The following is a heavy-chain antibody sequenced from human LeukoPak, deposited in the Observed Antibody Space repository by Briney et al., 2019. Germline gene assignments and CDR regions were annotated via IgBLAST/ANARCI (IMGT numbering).Heavy chain of an antibody. CDR3: ARVAAAGNYYFDY. Sequence: SETLSLTCTVSGGSISSSSYYWGWIRQPPGKGLEWIGSISYSGSTYYNPSLKSRVTISIDTSKNQFSLKLSSVTAADTAVYFCARVAAAGNYYFDYWGQGTLVTVSS. CDR1: GGSISSSSYY. CDR2: ISYSGST. J-gene: IGHJ4*02. V-gene: IGHV4-39*07. D-gene: IGHD6-13*01.